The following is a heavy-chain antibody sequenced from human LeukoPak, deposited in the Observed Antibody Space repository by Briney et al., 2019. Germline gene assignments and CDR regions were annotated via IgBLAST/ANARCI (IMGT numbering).Heavy chain of an antibody. CDR1: GGSISSYY. CDR2: IYYSGST. V-gene: IGHV4-59*01. Sequence: PSETLSLTCTVSGGSISSYYWSWLRQPPGKGLEWIGYIYYSGSTNYNPSLKSRVTISVDTSKNQFSLKLSSVTAADTAVYYCARGPMIVPAARAYYYYYMDVWGKGTTVTVSS. J-gene: IGHJ6*03. D-gene: IGHD2-2*01. CDR3: ARGPMIVPAARAYYYYYMDV.